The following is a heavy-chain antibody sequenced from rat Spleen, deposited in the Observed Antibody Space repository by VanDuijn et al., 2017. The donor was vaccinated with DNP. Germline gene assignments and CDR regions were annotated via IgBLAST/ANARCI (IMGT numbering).Heavy chain of an antibody. D-gene: IGHD1-11*01. J-gene: IGHJ2*01. CDR2: INKDSSTI. CDR1: GFNFNDYW. V-gene: IGHV4-2*01. Sequence: EVQLVESGGGLVQPGRSLKLSCAASGFNFNDYWMGWVRQAPGKGLEWMGEINKDSSTIVYTPYLKYKFTISRDNAQNTLYLQMSKLGSEDTSLYYCAKGPNYGGYTDYFDYWGQGVMVTVST. CDR3: AKGPNYGGYTDYFDY.